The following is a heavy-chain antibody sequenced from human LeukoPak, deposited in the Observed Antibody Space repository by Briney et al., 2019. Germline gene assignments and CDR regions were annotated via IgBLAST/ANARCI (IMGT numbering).Heavy chain of an antibody. CDR1: GGSISNSIYY. D-gene: IGHD4-11*01. Sequence: SETLSLTCSVSGGSISNSIYYLAWIRQPPGKGLEWIGTIHYSGSTYYNPSLKSRVTVSVDTSKDQFFLKLSSVTAADTAVYYCARHQYTHYQFDPWGQGILVTVSS. V-gene: IGHV4-39*01. CDR3: ARHQYTHYQFDP. CDR2: IHYSGST. J-gene: IGHJ5*02.